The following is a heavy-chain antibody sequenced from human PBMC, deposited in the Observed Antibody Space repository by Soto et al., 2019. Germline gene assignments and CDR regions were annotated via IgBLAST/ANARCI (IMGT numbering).Heavy chain of an antibody. V-gene: IGHV4-34*01. Sequence: SETLSLTCAAYGGSFSGYFWSWIRQPPGKGLEWIGEINHDGSTNYNPALKSRVTISVDTSKSQFSLKLSSVTAADTAVYYCAKDSGYNYGYFRWFDPWGQGTLVTVSS. CDR3: AKDSGYNYGYFRWFDP. CDR1: GGSFSGYF. J-gene: IGHJ5*02. CDR2: INHDGST. D-gene: IGHD5-18*01.